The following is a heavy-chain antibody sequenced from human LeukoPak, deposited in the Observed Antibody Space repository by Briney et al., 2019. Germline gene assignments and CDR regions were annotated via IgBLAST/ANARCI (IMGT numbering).Heavy chain of an antibody. D-gene: IGHD2-21*01. V-gene: IGHV4-59*01. CDR2: IYYSGST. Sequence: SETLSLTCTVSGGSISSYYWSWIRQPPGKGLEWIGYIYYSGSTNYNPSLKSRVTISVDTSKNQFSLKLSSVTAADSAVYYCARERPTYCGGDCYSVSDAFDIWGQGTMVTVSS. J-gene: IGHJ3*02. CDR1: GGSISSYY. CDR3: ARERPTYCGGDCYSVSDAFDI.